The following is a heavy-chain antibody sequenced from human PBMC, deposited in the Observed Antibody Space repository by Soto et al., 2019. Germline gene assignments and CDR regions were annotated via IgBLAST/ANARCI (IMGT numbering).Heavy chain of an antibody. V-gene: IGHV4-34*01. CDR2: INHSGST. CDR1: GGSFSGYY. D-gene: IGHD1-26*01. Sequence: QVQLQQWGAGLLKPSETLSLSSAVYGGSFSGYYWSWIRQPPGKGLEWIGVINHSGSTNYNPSLKSRVTISVDTSKNQFSLKLSSVTAADTAVYYCARMWGGWFDPWGQGTLVTVSS. CDR3: ARMWGGWFDP. J-gene: IGHJ5*02.